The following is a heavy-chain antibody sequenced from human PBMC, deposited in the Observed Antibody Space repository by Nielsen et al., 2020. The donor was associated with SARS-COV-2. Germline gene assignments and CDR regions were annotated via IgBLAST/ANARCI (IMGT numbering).Heavy chain of an antibody. CDR1: GDFVSTSY. D-gene: IGHD2/OR15-2a*01. CDR3: ARDQTAPPFFSDY. Sequence: SETLSLTCTVSGDFVSTSYWSWIRQPPGKGLEWIGYVHYTGTTKYKSSLKSRVTMSVDTSNNQFSLKLTSMTAADTAVYYCARDQTAPPFFSDYWGQGTLVIVSS. CDR2: VHYTGTT. J-gene: IGHJ4*02. V-gene: IGHV4-59*02.